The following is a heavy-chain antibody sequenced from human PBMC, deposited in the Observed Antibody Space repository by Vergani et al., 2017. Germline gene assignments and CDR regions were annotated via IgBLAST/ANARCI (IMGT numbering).Heavy chain of an antibody. J-gene: IGHJ3*02. Sequence: QVQLVQSGAEVKKPGSSVKVFCKASGGTFSSYAISWVRQAPGQGLEWMGGIIPIFGTANYAQKFPGRVTITADESTSTAYMGLSSLRSEDTAVYYCAGVGARDGYRSIDAFDIWGQGTMVTVSS. CDR1: GGTFSSYA. CDR3: AGVGARDGYRSIDAFDI. D-gene: IGHD5-24*01. CDR2: IIPIFGTA. V-gene: IGHV1-69*01.